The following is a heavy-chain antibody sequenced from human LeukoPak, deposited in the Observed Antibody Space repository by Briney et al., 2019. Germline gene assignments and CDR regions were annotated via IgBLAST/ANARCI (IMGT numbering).Heavy chain of an antibody. Sequence: WASVKVSCKASGYTFTSYGISWVRQAPGQGLEWMGWISAYNGNTNYAQKLQGRVTMTTDTSTSTAYMELRSLRSDDTAVYYCATTLGRSGRTHFDPWGQGTLVTVSS. CDR1: GYTFTSYG. D-gene: IGHD3-10*01. CDR2: ISAYNGNT. J-gene: IGHJ5*02. V-gene: IGHV1-18*01. CDR3: ATTLGRSGRTHFDP.